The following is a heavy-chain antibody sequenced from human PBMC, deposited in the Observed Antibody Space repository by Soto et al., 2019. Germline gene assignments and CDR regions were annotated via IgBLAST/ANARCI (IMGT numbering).Heavy chain of an antibody. CDR3: ARRSSSSLGSLFDP. D-gene: IGHD6-6*01. CDR1: GGSISSSTYY. J-gene: IGHJ5*02. CDR2: MYYTGNK. Sequence: SETLSLTCTVSGGSISSSTYYWDWIRQPPGKGLEWIGAMYYTGNKNYNPSLESRVTMSVDTSKNQFSLKLSSVTPTDTAVYYCARRSSSSLGSLFDPWGRGILGTVSS. V-gene: IGHV4-39*01.